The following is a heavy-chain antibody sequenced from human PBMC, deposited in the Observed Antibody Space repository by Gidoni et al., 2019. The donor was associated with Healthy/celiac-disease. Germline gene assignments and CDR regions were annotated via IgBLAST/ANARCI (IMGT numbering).Heavy chain of an antibody. V-gene: IGHV3-15*01. J-gene: IGHJ4*02. D-gene: IGHD6-19*01. CDR3: TTVRSVAGRDTY. Sequence: EVQQVESGGGLVKPGGSLRLSCAASGFTYSNAWVSWVRQAPGKGLEWVGRIKSKTDGGTTDYAAPVKGRFTISRDDSKNTLYLQMNSLKTEDTAVYYCTTVRSVAGRDTYWGQGTLVTVSS. CDR2: IKSKTDGGTT. CDR1: GFTYSNAW.